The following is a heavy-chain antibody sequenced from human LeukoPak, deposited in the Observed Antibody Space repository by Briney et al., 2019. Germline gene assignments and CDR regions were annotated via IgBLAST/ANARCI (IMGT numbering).Heavy chain of an antibody. D-gene: IGHD3-16*01. CDR1: GGSISSYY. CDR3: ARGGGGYAFDI. J-gene: IGHJ3*02. CDR2: IYYSGST. Sequence: PSETLSLTCTVSGGSISSYYWSWIRQPPGKGLEWIGYIYYSGSTNYNPSLKSRVTISVDTSKNQFSLNLSSVTAADTAVYYCARGGGGYAFDIWGQGTMVTVSS. V-gene: IGHV4-59*01.